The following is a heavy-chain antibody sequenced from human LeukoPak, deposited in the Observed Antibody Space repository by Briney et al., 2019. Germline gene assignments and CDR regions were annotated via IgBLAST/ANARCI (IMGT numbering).Heavy chain of an antibody. CDR1: GFTFSNHN. CDR2: MSYDGSNK. CDR3: AKDRSSSWALDY. Sequence: GRSLRLSCAASGFTFSNHNMHWVRQAPGKGLEWVAVMSYDGSNKYYVDSVKGRFTISRDNSKNTLYLQMNSLRAEDTAVYYCAKDRSSSWALDYWGQGTLVTVSS. V-gene: IGHV3-30*18. D-gene: IGHD6-13*01. J-gene: IGHJ4*02.